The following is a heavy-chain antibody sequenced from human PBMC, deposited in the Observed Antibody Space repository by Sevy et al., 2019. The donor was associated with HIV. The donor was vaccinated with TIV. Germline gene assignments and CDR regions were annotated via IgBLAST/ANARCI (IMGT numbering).Heavy chain of an antibody. Sequence: GGSLRLSCAASGFTFTNTWMSWVRQAPGKGLEWVGRIKGKTDGGTGEYAAPVKGRFSISSDDSKNTLYLQMNSLKTEDTAVYYCTTGDPYNRYGYMRPYFFDYWGQGTLVTVSS. D-gene: IGHD5-18*01. J-gene: IGHJ4*02. CDR2: IKGKTDGGTG. CDR3: TTGDPYNRYGYMRPYFFDY. CDR1: GFTFTNTW. V-gene: IGHV3-15*01.